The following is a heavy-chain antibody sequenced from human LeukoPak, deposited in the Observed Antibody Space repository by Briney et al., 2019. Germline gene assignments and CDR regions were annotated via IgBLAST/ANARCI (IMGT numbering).Heavy chain of an antibody. J-gene: IGHJ5*02. V-gene: IGHV3-48*04. Sequence: GGSLRLSCAASGFTFSSYSMNWVRQAPGKGLEWISYISSSSTTIYSADSVKGRFTISRDNAKNSLYLQMNSLRVEDAAVYYCSKDLTSDFGGDLDPWGQGTLVTVSS. CDR1: GFTFSSYS. D-gene: IGHD3-10*01. CDR2: ISSSSTTI. CDR3: SKDLTSDFGGDLDP.